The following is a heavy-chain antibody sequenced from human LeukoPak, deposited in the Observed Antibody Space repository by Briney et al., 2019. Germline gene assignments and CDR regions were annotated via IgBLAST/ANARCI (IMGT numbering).Heavy chain of an antibody. CDR3: ARSIYFDY. V-gene: IGHV5-51*01. CDR1: GYTFTSYW. Sequence: NVSCKASGYTFTSYWIGWVRQMPGKGLEWMGIVYPGDSDTRYSPSFQGQVTFSADKSINTAYLQWSSLKASDTAIYYCARSIYFDYWGQGTLVTVSS. J-gene: IGHJ4*02. CDR2: VYPGDSDT.